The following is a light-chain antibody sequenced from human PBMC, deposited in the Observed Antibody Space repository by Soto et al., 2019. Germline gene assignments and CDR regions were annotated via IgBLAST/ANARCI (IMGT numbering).Light chain of an antibody. CDR2: QTC. J-gene: IGKJ4*01. CDR3: QQYNSFSLT. CDR1: QTISRW. V-gene: IGKV1-5*03. Sequence: DIEVTQSPSTMSASVGDRVTITCRASQTISRWLAWYQPKPGKAPKLLIYQTCNLQSGLPSRFRGSGSGTEFSLTISSLQPDDFASYYCQQYNSFSLTYGGGTKM.